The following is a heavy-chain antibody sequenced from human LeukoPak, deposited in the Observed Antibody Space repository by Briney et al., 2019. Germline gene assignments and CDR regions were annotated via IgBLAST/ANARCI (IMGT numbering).Heavy chain of an antibody. J-gene: IGHJ4*02. CDR1: GFTLSSYS. D-gene: IGHD2-15*01. V-gene: IGHV3-21*01. CDR2: ISSSSSYI. CDR3: ARAHCSGGSCLSV. Sequence: GGSLRLSCAASGFTLSSYSMNWVRQAPGKGLEWVSSISSSSSYIYYADSVKGRFTISRDNAKNSLYLQMNSLRAEDTAVYYCARAHCSGGSCLSVWGQGTLVTVSS.